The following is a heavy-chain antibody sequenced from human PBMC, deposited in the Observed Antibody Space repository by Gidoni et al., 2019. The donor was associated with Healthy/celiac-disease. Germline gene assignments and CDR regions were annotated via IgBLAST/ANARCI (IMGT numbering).Heavy chain of an antibody. V-gene: IGHV4-31*03. CDR2: IYYSGST. CDR3: ARVGYCGGDCYPRGADAFDI. CDR1: GGSISSGGYY. D-gene: IGHD2-21*02. Sequence: QVQLQESGPGLVKPSQTLSLTCTVSGGSISSGGYYWRWIRQHPGKGLEWIGYIYYSGSTYYNPSLKSRVTISVDTSKNQFSLKLSSVTAADTAVYYCARVGYCGGDCYPRGADAFDIWGQGTMVTVSS. J-gene: IGHJ3*02.